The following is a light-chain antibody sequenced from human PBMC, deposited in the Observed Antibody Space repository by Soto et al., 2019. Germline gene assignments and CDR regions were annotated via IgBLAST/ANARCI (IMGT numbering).Light chain of an antibody. J-gene: IGKJ1*01. V-gene: IGKV3-15*01. CDR3: QQYNNWPET. CDR1: QSVRSN. CDR2: DAS. Sequence: EIAMTQSPATLSVSPGERATLSCRASQSVRSNLAWYQQKVGQAPRVLIYDASTRATGIPGRFSGSGSGTEFTLTISSLQSEDFAVYYCQQYNNWPETFGQGTKVEIK.